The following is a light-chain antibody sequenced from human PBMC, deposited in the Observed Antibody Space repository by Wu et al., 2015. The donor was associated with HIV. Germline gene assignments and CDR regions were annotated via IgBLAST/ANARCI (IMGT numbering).Light chain of an antibody. J-gene: IGKJ4*01. CDR3: QHYGDSPPVT. CDR1: QSVSSSS. Sequence: EILLTQSPGTLSLSPGERATLSCRASQSVSSSSLAWYQQNLGQAPRLLIYGASSRATGIPDRFSGSGSGTDFTLIISRLEPEDFAVYWCQHYGDSPPVTFGGGTKVEIK. V-gene: IGKV3-20*01. CDR2: GAS.